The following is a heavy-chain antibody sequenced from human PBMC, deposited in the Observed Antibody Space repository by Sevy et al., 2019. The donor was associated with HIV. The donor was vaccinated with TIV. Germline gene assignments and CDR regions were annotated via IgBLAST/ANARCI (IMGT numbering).Heavy chain of an antibody. V-gene: IGHV3-7*01. CDR3: ARSLLYCTNGVCSDPYYYYGMDV. CDR2: IKQDGSEK. CDR1: GFTFSSYW. Sequence: GGSLRLSCAASGFTFSSYWMSWVRQAPGKGLEWVANIKQDGSEKYYVDSVKGRFTISRDNAKNSLYLQMNSLRAEDTAVYYGARSLLYCTNGVCSDPYYYYGMDVWGQGTTVTVSS. D-gene: IGHD2-8*01. J-gene: IGHJ6*02.